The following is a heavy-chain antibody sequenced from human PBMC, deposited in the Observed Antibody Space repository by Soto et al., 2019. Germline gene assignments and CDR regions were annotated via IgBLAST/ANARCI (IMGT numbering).Heavy chain of an antibody. CDR1: GYSFAGYW. D-gene: IGHD3-22*01. J-gene: IGHJ4*02. V-gene: IGHV5-10-1*01. CDR2: LDPSDSQT. CDR3: ARQIYDSDTGPNFQYYFDS. Sequence: PGESLKISCKGSGYSFAGYWITWVRQKPGKGLEWMGRLDPSDSQTYYSPSFRGHVTISVTKSITTVFLQWSILRASDTAMYYCARQIYDSDTGPNFQYYFDSWGQGTPVTVSS.